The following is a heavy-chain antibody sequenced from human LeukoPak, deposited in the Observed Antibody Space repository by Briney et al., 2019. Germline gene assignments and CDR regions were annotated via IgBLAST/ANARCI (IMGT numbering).Heavy chain of an antibody. Sequence: SETLCLTCTVSGYSISSGYYWGWIRQPPGKGLEWIGNIYHSGSTYYNPSLKSRVSMSVDTSKNQFSLKLSSVTAADTAVYYCARFYANEWELPHWGQGTLVTVSS. CDR1: GYSISSGYY. J-gene: IGHJ4*02. CDR3: ARFYANEWELPH. V-gene: IGHV4-38-2*02. D-gene: IGHD1-26*01. CDR2: IYHSGST.